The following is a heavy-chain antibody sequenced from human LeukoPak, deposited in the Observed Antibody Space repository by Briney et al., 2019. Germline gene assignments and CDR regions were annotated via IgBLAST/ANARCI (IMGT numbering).Heavy chain of an antibody. V-gene: IGHV3-30*03. CDR3: ATIQYYYYYMDV. J-gene: IGHJ6*03. Sequence: PGRSLRLSCAASGFTFSSYGMHWVRQAPGKGLEWVAVISYDGSNKYYADSVKGRFTISRDNSKNTLYLQMNSLRAEDTAVYYCATIQYYYYYMDVWGKGTTVTVSS. CDR1: GFTFSSYG. CDR2: ISYDGSNK. D-gene: IGHD2-2*02.